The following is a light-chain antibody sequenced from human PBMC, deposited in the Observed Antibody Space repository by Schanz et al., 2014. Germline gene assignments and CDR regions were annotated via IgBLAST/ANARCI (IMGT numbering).Light chain of an antibody. CDR1: SSNIGAGYD. CDR3: TSFTSSSTLV. CDR2: EVS. Sequence: QSVLTQPPSASGTPGQRVTISCSGSSSNIGAGYDVYWYQQLPGTAPKLMIYEVSHRPSGVPDRFSGSKSGSTASLTISGLQAEDEADYYCTSFTSSSTLVFGGGTKLTVL. V-gene: IGLV1-40*01. J-gene: IGLJ2*01.